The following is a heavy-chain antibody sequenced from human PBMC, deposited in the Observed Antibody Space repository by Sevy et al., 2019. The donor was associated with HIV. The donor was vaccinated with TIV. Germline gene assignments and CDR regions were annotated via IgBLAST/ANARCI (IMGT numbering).Heavy chain of an antibody. Sequence: ASVKVSCKASGYTSNIYYIHWVRQAPGQGLEWMGVINPSGGSTSYPQKFQGRVTMTRDTSTSTVYMELSSLRYEDRAVYYCARGGSSGWTYFDYWSQGTLVTVSS. D-gene: IGHD6-19*01. V-gene: IGHV1-46*02. CDR2: INPSGGST. J-gene: IGHJ4*02. CDR3: ARGGSSGWTYFDY. CDR1: GYTSNIYY.